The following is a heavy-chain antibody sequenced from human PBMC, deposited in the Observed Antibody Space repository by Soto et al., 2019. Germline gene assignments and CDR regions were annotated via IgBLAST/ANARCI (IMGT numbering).Heavy chain of an antibody. CDR2: IYHSGST. Sequence: SETLSLTCAVSGGSISSSNWWSWVRQPPGKGLEWIGEIYHSGSTNYNPSLKSRATISVDKSKNQFSLKLSSVTAADTAVYYCARREMALRRWLDSWGQGTLVTVSS. J-gene: IGHJ5*01. CDR1: GGSISSSNW. CDR3: ARREMALRRWLDS. D-gene: IGHD5-12*01. V-gene: IGHV4-4*02.